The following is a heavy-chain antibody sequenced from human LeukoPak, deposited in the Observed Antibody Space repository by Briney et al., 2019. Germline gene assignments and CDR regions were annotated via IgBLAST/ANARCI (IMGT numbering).Heavy chain of an antibody. J-gene: IGHJ4*02. CDR2: VYYTGST. Sequence: SETLSLTCSLSGGSISIKYWSWIRQAPGKGLEWIGYVYYTGSTSYNPSLKSRVTISLDTSKKQFFLTLTSVTAADTAVYYCARHLLGYIDGPAPYYMDSWGQGILVAVSS. D-gene: IGHD5-18*01. CDR1: GGSISIKY. CDR3: ARHLLGYIDGPAPYYMDS. V-gene: IGHV4-59*08.